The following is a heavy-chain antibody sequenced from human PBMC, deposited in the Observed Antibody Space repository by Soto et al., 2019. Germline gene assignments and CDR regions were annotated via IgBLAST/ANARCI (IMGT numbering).Heavy chain of an antibody. D-gene: IGHD6-19*01. Sequence: EVQLVESGGDLVQPGGSLRLSCVVSGFTFMSYSMNWVRQAPGKGLEWISCIDSGSRTMDYAESVKGRFTISRDNAKNARYLQMNSVRDEDTAVYYCAKDLSVAVAGALWGQGTLVTVSS. V-gene: IGHV3-48*02. CDR2: IDSGSRTM. J-gene: IGHJ4*02. CDR3: AKDLSVAVAGAL. CDR1: GFTFMSYS.